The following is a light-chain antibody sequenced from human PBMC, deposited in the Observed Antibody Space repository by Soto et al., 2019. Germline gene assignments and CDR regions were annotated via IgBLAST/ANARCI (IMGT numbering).Light chain of an antibody. CDR3: QQYNSDSRT. CDR2: KAS. CDR1: QSISSW. V-gene: IGKV1-5*03. J-gene: IGKJ1*01. Sequence: DIQMTQSPSTLSASVGDRVTITCRASQSISSWLAWYQQKPGKAPKLLIYKASSLESGVPSRFSGSGSGTEFTLTISSLQPDDFATYYCQQYNSDSRTFGQGTTVEIK.